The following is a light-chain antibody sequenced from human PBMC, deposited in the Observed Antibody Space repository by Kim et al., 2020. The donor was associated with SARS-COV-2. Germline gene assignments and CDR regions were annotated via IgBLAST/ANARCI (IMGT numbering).Light chain of an antibody. CDR3: QHRSSWPLT. CDR1: QSVRSY. CDR2: DAS. Sequence: LSPGERATLSCRASQSVRSYLVWYQQKPGQAPRLLIYDASNRATGIPARFSGSGSGTDFTLTISSLEPEDFAVYYCQHRSSWPLTFGGGTKVDIK. J-gene: IGKJ4*01. V-gene: IGKV3-11*01.